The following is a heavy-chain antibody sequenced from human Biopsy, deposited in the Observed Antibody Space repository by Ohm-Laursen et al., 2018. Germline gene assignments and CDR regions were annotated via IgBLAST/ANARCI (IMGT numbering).Heavy chain of an antibody. CDR2: VYSSGST. CDR3: ARGIAVVRSLDV. Sequence: GTLSLTCTVSSGSISGYYWTWIRQAPGKGLEFIGYVYSSGSTNYNPSLKSRATISLDTSRNQVSLRLGSVTAADTAVYYCARGIAVVRSLDVWGQGTTVAVSS. D-gene: IGHD5-18*01. V-gene: IGHV4-59*08. J-gene: IGHJ6*02. CDR1: SGSISGYY.